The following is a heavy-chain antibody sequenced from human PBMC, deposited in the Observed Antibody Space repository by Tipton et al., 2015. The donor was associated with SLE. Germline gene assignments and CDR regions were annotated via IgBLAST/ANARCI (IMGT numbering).Heavy chain of an antibody. D-gene: IGHD2-2*01. CDR2: IIPICGSA. CDR3: ARGYQLLGYCCYDMDV. J-gene: IGHJ6*03. CDR1: GGTFSSYA. V-gene: IGHV1-69*01. Sequence: QLVQSGAEVKKPGSSVKVSCKASGGTFSSYAISWVRQAPGQGLEWMGGIIPICGSATYAQKFQGRVTITADESTSTAYMELSRLRSDDTAVYYCARGYQLLGYCCYDMDVWGKGTTVTVSS.